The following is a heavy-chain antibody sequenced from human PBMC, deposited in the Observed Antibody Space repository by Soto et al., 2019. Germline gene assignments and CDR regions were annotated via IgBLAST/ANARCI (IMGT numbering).Heavy chain of an antibody. Sequence: QVQLVQSGAEVKKPGASVKVSCKASGYTFTSYDINWVRQATGQGLEWMGWLNPNSGKTGYAQKFQGRVTLTRDTSLSTASMELSSLGSQDTAVYYCARDKSGYCDYWGQGTLVTVSS. V-gene: IGHV1-8*01. CDR2: LNPNSGKT. J-gene: IGHJ4*02. CDR3: ARDKSGYCDY. D-gene: IGHD3-3*01. CDR1: GYTFTSYD.